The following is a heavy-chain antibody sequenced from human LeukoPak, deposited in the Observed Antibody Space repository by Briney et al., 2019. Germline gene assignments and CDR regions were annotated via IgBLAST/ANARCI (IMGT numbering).Heavy chain of an antibody. CDR1: GYTFTNYA. CDR2: INTNTGNP. Sequence: VASVKVSCKASGYTFTNYAMNWVRQAPGQGLEWMGWINTNTGNPTYAQGFTGRFVFSLDTSVSTAYLQISSLKADDTAVYYCARDAATVKFDPWGQGTLVTVSS. D-gene: IGHD4-11*01. V-gene: IGHV7-4-1*02. CDR3: ARDAATVKFDP. J-gene: IGHJ5*02.